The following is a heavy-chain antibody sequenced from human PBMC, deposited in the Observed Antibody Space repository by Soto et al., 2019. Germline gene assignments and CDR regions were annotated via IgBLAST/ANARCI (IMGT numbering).Heavy chain of an antibody. CDR2: IIAIFGVT. V-gene: IGHV1-69*08. J-gene: IGHJ4*02. CDR1: GGTFSSYT. D-gene: IGHD1-1*01. CDR3: VRDWESTTQTWGFGDS. Sequence: QVQLVQSGAEVKKPGSSVKVSCKASGGTFSSYTITWVRQAPGQGLEWLGRIIAIFGVTNYAQKFQDRVTITADRSTTTAYMELSRLRSEDTAVYYCVRDWESTTQTWGFGDSWGQGTLLTVSS.